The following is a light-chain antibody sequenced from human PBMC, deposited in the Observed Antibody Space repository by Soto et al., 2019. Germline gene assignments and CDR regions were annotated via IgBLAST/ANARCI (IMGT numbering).Light chain of an antibody. Sequence: EIVLTQSPATLSLSPGERATLSCRASQSVSSYLAWYQQKPGQAPMLLIYDASNRATGIPARFSGSGSGTKFTLTISSLEPEDFAVYYCQQRSNWPLTFGGGTKVEIK. CDR1: QSVSSY. V-gene: IGKV3-11*01. CDR2: DAS. J-gene: IGKJ4*01. CDR3: QQRSNWPLT.